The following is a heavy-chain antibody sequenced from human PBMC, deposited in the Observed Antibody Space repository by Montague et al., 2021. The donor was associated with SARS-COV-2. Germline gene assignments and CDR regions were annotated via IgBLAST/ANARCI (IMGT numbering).Heavy chain of an antibody. V-gene: IGHV4-59*01. CDR3: VRGHPYGGPRGAYDI. CDR2: IYDGGAD. D-gene: IGHD4-23*01. J-gene: IGHJ3*02. CDR1: GGSITGYY. Sequence: SETLSPTRTVSGGSITGYYWSWRRRYPGKGLEWIAYIYDGGADNYNPSFGSRVSISTDTSKNQLFLKVNSVTAADTAVYYCVRGHPYGGPRGAYDIWGQGTVVTVSS.